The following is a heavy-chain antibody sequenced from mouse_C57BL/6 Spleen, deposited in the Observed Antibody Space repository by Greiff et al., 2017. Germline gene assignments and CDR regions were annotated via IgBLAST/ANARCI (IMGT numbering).Heavy chain of an antibody. J-gene: IGHJ4*01. CDR3: ARGGDVGAMDY. V-gene: IGHV3-1*01. Sequence: EVQLVESGPGMVKPSQSLSLTCTVTGYSITSGYDWHWIRHFPGNKLEWMGYISYSGSTNYNPSLKSRISITHDTSKNHFFLKLNSVTTEDTATYYCARGGDVGAMDYWGQGTSVTVSS. D-gene: IGHD3-3*01. CDR1: GYSITSGYD. CDR2: ISYSGST.